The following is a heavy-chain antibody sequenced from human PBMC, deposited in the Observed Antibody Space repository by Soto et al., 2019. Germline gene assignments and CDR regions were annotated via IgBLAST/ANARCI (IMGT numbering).Heavy chain of an antibody. Sequence: SETLSLTCAVYGGSFSGYHWSWIRQPPGKGLEWIGEINHSGSTNYNPSLKSRVTISVDTSKNQFSLKLSSVTAADTAVYYCARGLSRITIFGVVIGPHDYWGQGTLVTVSS. J-gene: IGHJ4*02. CDR2: INHSGST. CDR3: ARGLSRITIFGVVIGPHDY. D-gene: IGHD3-3*01. CDR1: GGSFSGYH. V-gene: IGHV4-34*01.